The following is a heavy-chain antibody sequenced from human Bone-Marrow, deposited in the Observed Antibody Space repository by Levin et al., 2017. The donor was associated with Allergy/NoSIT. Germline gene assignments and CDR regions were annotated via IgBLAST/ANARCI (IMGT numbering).Heavy chain of an antibody. CDR1: GFTFKNYG. V-gene: IGHV3-33*01. Sequence: GESLKISCAASGFTFKNYGMHWMRQAPGKGLEWVAAIWSDGSHQTYADSVKGRFTMSRDNAVNSLYLEMTSLRGEDTAVYFCARDLKYYKYWSGLYTGVGYWGQGTLVTVSS. J-gene: IGHJ4*02. CDR2: IWSDGSHQ. D-gene: IGHD3/OR15-3a*01. CDR3: ARDLKYYKYWSGLYTGVGY.